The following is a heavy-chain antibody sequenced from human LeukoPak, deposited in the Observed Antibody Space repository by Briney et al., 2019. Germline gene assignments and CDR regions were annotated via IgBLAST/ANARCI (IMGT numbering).Heavy chain of an antibody. CDR3: ARGYVNGWFLDY. D-gene: IGHD6-19*01. V-gene: IGHV1-2*02. J-gene: IGHJ4*02. CDR1: GYTFTGYY. CDR2: INPNSDDT. Sequence: GASVKVSCKASGYTFTGYYMHWVRLAPGQGLEWMGWINPNSDDTIYAQKFQGRVTVTSDTSISTAYMELSRLRSDDTAVYYRARGYVNGWFLDYWGQGTLVTVSS.